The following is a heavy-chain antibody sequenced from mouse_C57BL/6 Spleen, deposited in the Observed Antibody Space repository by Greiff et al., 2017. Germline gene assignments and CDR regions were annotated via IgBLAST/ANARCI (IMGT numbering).Heavy chain of an antibody. CDR1: GYTFTSYW. CDR3: ARGYYGSRDYFDY. J-gene: IGHJ2*01. CDR2: IHPNSGST. D-gene: IGHD1-1*01. Sequence: QVQLQQSGAELVKPGASVKLSCKASGYTFTSYWMHWVKQRPGQGLEWIGMIHPNSGSTNYNEKFKSKATLTVDKSSSTAYMQLSSLTSEDSAVYYCARGYYGSRDYFDYWGQGTTLTVSS. V-gene: IGHV1-64*01.